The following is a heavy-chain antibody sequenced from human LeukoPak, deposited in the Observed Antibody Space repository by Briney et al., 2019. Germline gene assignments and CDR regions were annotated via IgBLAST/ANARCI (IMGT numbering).Heavy chain of an antibody. CDR2: INHSGST. CDR1: ARSFSGYY. V-gene: IGHV4-34*01. Sequence: PSQTLSLTCALYARSFSGYYWSWIRQPPGNGLESIGEINHSGSTNYNPSLKSRVTISVDTSKNQFSLKLSSVTAADTAVYYCARVAYDSSGSRAFDIWGQGTMVTVSS. J-gene: IGHJ3*02. CDR3: ARVAYDSSGSRAFDI. D-gene: IGHD3-22*01.